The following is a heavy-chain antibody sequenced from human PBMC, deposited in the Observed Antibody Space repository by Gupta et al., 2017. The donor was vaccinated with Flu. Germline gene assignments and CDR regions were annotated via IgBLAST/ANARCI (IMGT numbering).Heavy chain of an antibody. CDR3: ARTYCSGGSCSYGMDV. CDR2: INHSGST. V-gene: IGHV4-34*01. D-gene: IGHD2-15*01. J-gene: IGHJ6*02. CDR1: GGSFSGYY. Sequence: QVQLQQWGAGLLKPSETLSLTCAVYGGSFSGYYWSWIRQPPGKGLEWIGEINHSGSTNYNPSLKSRVTISVDTSKNQFSLKLSSVTAADTAVYYCARTYCSGGSCSYGMDVWGQGTTVTVSS.